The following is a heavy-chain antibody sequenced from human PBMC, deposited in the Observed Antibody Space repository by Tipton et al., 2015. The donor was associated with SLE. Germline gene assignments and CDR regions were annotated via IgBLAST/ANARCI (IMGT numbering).Heavy chain of an antibody. D-gene: IGHD5-24*01. CDR2: IKQDGSEK. CDR3: ARAPARRRWGATTGVGAFDI. Sequence: GSLRLSCAASGFTFSSYWMSWVRQAPGKGLEWVANIKQDGSEKYYVDSVKGRFTISRDNAKNSLYLQMNSLRAEDTAVYYCARAPARRRWGATTGVGAFDIWGQGTMVTVSS. CDR1: GFTFSSYW. J-gene: IGHJ3*02. V-gene: IGHV3-7*01.